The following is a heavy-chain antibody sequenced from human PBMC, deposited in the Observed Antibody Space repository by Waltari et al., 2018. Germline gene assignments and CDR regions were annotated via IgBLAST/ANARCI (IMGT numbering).Heavy chain of an antibody. CDR3: AREGGGSSWYYFDY. D-gene: IGHD6-13*01. V-gene: IGHV1-2*06. J-gene: IGHJ4*02. CDR1: GYTFTGHY. CDR2: INPNRGGT. Sequence: QVQLVQSGAEVNKPGASVQVSCNASGYTFTGHYMHLVRQAPGQGLEWMGRINPNRGGTNYAQKFQGRVTMTRDTSISTAYMELSRLRSDDTAGYYGAREGGGSSWYYFDYWGQGTLVTVSS.